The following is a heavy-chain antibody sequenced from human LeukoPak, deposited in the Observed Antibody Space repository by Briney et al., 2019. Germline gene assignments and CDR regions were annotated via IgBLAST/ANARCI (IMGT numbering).Heavy chain of an antibody. CDR1: GFTFSSYS. J-gene: IGHJ4*02. CDR2: ISSSSSYI. Sequence: GGSLRLSCAASGFTFSSYSMNWARQAPGKGLEWVSSISSSSSYIYYADSVKGRFTISRDNAKNSLYLQMNSLRAEDTAVYYCARDDSRYGSGRGSYWGQGTLVTVSS. V-gene: IGHV3-21*01. CDR3: ARDDSRYGSGRGSY. D-gene: IGHD3-10*01.